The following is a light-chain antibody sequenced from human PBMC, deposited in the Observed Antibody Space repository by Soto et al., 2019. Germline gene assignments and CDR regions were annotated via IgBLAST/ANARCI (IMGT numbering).Light chain of an antibody. Sequence: DIVLTQSPATLSLSPGERATLSCRASQSVSSYLAWYQQKPGQAPRLLIYDTSNRATGIPARFSGSGSGTDFTLTISSLEPEDFAVYYCHQRNNWPWTFGQGTKVEIK. CDR3: HQRNNWPWT. CDR2: DTS. CDR1: QSVSSY. J-gene: IGKJ1*01. V-gene: IGKV3-11*01.